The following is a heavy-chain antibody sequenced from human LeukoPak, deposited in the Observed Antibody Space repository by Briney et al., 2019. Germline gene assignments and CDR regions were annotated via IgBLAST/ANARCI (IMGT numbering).Heavy chain of an antibody. V-gene: IGHV4-59*01. J-gene: IGHJ3*02. CDR2: IYYSGST. D-gene: IGHD3-16*01. CDR1: GGSISSYY. Sequence: SETLSLTCTVSGGSISSYYWSWIRQPPRKGLEWIGYIYYSGSTNYNPSLKSRVTISVDTSKNQFSLKLSSVTAADTAVYYCARDLGNMIHDAFDIWGQGTMVTVSS. CDR3: ARDLGNMIHDAFDI.